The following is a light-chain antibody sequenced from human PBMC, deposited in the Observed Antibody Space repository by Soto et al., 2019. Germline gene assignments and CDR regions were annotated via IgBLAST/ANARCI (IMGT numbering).Light chain of an antibody. V-gene: IGKV3-11*01. CDR1: QSVSSY. CDR2: DAS. J-gene: IGKJ1*01. Sequence: EIVLTQSTATLSLSPGERATLSCRASQSVSSYLAWYQQKPGQAPRLLIYDASNSATGIPARFSGSGSGTDFPLTISSLEPEDFAVYYCQQRSNWWTFGQGTKVEIK. CDR3: QQRSNWWT.